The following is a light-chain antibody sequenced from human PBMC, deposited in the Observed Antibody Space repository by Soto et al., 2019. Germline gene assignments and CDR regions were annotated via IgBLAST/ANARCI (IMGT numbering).Light chain of an antibody. CDR2: EDT. CDR3: QSYDASSQV. V-gene: IGLV6-57*04. J-gene: IGLJ3*02. CDR1: GGNITNNY. Sequence: NFMLTQPHSVSESPGKTVTISCTRSGGNITNNYVQWYQRRLGSAPTTVIYEDTHRPSGVPDRFSGSIDGSSNSASLTISGLRTEDEADYYCQSYDASSQVFGGGTKLTVL.